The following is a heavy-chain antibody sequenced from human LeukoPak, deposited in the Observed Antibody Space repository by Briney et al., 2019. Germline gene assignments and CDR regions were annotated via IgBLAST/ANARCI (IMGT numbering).Heavy chain of an antibody. CDR2: ISGSGGST. CDR3: AKDLPITMIVVIITGFDY. Sequence: GGSLRLSCAASGLSFSNYAMSWVRQVPGKGLEWVSAISGSGGSTYYADSVKGRFTISRDNSKNTLYLQMNSLRAEDTAVYYCAKDLPITMIVVIITGFDYWGQGTLVTVSS. V-gene: IGHV3-23*01. CDR1: GLSFSNYA. D-gene: IGHD3-22*01. J-gene: IGHJ4*02.